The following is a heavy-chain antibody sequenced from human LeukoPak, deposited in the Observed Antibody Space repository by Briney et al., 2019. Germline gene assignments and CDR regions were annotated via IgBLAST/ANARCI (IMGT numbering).Heavy chain of an antibody. D-gene: IGHD6-19*01. Sequence: SETLSLTCTVSGGSISSSSYYWGWIRQPPGKGLEWIGSIYYSGSTYYNPSLKSRVTISVDTSKNQFSLKLSSVTAAETAVYYCARRRSVATDYWGQGTLVTVSS. V-gene: IGHV4-39*01. CDR3: ARRRSVATDY. CDR2: IYYSGST. CDR1: GGSISSSSYY. J-gene: IGHJ4*02.